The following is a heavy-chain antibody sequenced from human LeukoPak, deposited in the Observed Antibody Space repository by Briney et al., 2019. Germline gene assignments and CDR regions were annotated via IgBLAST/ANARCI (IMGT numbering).Heavy chain of an antibody. CDR1: GFTFSSYG. J-gene: IGHJ4*02. V-gene: IGHV3-33*01. CDR3: AREGGDGYNLFGDY. Sequence: GGSLRLSCAASGFTFSSYGMHWVRQAPGKGLEWVAVIWYDGSNKYYADSVKGRFTISRDNSKNTLYLQMNSLRAEDTAVYYCAREGGDGYNLFGDYWGQGTLVTVSS. D-gene: IGHD5-24*01. CDR2: IWYDGSNK.